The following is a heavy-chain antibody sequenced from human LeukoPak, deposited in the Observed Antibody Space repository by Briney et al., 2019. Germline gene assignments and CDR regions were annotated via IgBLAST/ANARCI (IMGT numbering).Heavy chain of an antibody. Sequence: PGGSLRLSCAASGFTVSSNYMSWVRQAPGKGLDWVSVIYSGGSTYYADSVKGRFTISRDNSKNTLYLQMNSLRAEDTAVYYCARDSGAAAGRGMDVWGQGTTVIVSS. CDR3: ARDSGAAAGRGMDV. D-gene: IGHD6-13*01. CDR2: IYSGGST. J-gene: IGHJ6*02. V-gene: IGHV3-53*01. CDR1: GFTVSSNY.